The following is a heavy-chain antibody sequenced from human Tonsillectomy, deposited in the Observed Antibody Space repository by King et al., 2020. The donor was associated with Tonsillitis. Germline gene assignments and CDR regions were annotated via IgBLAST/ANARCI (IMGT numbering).Heavy chain of an antibody. Sequence: QLQESGPGLVKPSETLSLNCTVSGASISSYYWSWIRQPPGKGLEWIGYVSYGGSTNCNPSLKSRVTISVDTSKNQFSLKMSSVTAAVTAVYYCARDQDSSGYNVFDVWGQGTVVTVSS. CDR1: GASISSYY. J-gene: IGHJ3*01. V-gene: IGHV4-59*01. CDR3: ARDQDSSGYNVFDV. CDR2: VSYGGST. D-gene: IGHD3-22*01.